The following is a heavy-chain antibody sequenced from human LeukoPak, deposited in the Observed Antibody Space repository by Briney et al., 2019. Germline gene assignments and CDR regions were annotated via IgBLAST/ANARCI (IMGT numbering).Heavy chain of an antibody. V-gene: IGHV4-31*03. D-gene: IGHD3-10*01. CDR2: IYYSGST. J-gene: IGHJ3*02. Sequence: SETLSLTCTFSGGSISSGGYYWSWIRQHPGKGLEWIGYIYYSGSTYYNPSLKSRVTISVDTSKNQFSLKLSSVTAADTAVYYCARANYRGDAFDIWGQGTMVTVSS. CDR3: ARANYRGDAFDI. CDR1: GGSISSGGYY.